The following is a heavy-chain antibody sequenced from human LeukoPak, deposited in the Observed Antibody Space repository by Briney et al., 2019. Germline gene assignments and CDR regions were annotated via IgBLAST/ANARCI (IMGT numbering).Heavy chain of an antibody. CDR1: GGSISSYY. CDR3: ARGNGYFDY. CDR2: MYISGNS. J-gene: IGHJ4*02. V-gene: IGHV4-4*07. D-gene: IGHD1-1*01. Sequence: SETLSLTCTVSGGSISSYYWSWIRQPAGKGLEWIGRMYISGNSNYNPSLKSRVTMSIDTPKNQFSLKLRSVTAADTDVYYCARGNGYFDYWRQGTLVSVSS.